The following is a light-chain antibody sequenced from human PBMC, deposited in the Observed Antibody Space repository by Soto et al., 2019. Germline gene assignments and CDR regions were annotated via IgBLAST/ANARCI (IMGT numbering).Light chain of an antibody. CDR3: LQVYSFPRT. Sequence: VQMTQSPSSVSASVGDRITITCRASHDIGGMLAWFQKKPGKAPQYLIQAASILQSGVPSRFSGSGSGTEFILTINNLQPEDFASYFCLQVYSFPRTFGLGTKVDIK. V-gene: IGKV1-12*01. J-gene: IGKJ1*01. CDR2: AAS. CDR1: HDIGGM.